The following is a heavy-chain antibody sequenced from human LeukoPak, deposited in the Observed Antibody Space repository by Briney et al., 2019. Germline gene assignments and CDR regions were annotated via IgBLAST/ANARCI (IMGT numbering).Heavy chain of an antibody. D-gene: IGHD3-22*01. CDR2: IYYSGST. CDR3: ARKDDYYDSSGYRAFDI. Sequence: SETLSLTCTVSGGSISSYYWSWIRQPPGKGLEWIGSIYYSGSTYYNPSLKSRVTISVDTSKNQFSLKLSSVTAADTAVYYCARKDDYYDSSGYRAFDIWGQGTMVTVSS. J-gene: IGHJ3*02. V-gene: IGHV4-39*07. CDR1: GGSISSYY.